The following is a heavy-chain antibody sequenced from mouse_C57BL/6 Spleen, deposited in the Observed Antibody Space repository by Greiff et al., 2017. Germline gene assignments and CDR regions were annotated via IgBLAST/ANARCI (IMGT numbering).Heavy chain of an antibody. CDR3: ERTGVDGSSWDFAY. D-gene: IGHD1-1*01. J-gene: IGHJ3*01. V-gene: IGHV1-69*01. CDR1: GYTFTSYW. CDR2: IDPSDRCP. Sequence: QVQLQQPGAELVMPGASVKLSCKASGYTFTSYWMHWVKQRPGQGLEWIGEIDPSDRCPNYNQKFKGKSTLTVDKSSSTAYMQLRSLTSEDSAVYDGERTGVDGSSWDFAYWGQGTLVTVSA.